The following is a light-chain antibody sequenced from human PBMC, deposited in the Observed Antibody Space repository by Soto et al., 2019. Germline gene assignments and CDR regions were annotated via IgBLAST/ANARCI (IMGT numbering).Light chain of an antibody. CDR3: QSYDSSLSGYVV. J-gene: IGLJ2*01. CDR1: SSNIGAGYD. Sequence: QAVVTQPPSVSGAPGQRVTISCTGSSSNIGAGYDVHWYQQLPGIAPKLLIYRNNNRPSGVPDRFSGSKSGNSASLAITGLQAEDEADYYCQSYDSSLSGYVVFGGRTKLTV. V-gene: IGLV1-40*01. CDR2: RNN.